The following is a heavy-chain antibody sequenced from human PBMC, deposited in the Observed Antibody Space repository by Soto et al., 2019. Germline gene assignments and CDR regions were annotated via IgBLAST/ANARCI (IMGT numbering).Heavy chain of an antibody. CDR1: GGTFSTYA. D-gene: IGHD5-18*01. Sequence: QVQLVQSGAEVKKPESSVKVSCKAPGGTFSTYAISWVRQAPGQGLEWMGGIIPMFGTANYAQRVQDRVTITGDESTNTVYMELSSLRSEDTAVYFCASGIQLWLRRINNGYSGWGQGTLVTVSS. CDR3: ASGIQLWLRRINNGYSG. CDR2: IIPMFGTA. J-gene: IGHJ4*02. V-gene: IGHV1-69*12.